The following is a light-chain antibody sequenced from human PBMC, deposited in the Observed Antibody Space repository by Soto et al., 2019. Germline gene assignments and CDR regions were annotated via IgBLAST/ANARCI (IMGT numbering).Light chain of an antibody. CDR1: TSDVGRYKF. CDR3: GSSTDTDTLVI. Sequence: ALTQPASVSGSPGQSITISCTGTTSDVGRYKFVSWYQHHPGKAPKLLIFEVTNRPSGVSSRFSGSKSGNTASLTISGLQTEDEATYYCGSSTDTDTLVIFGGGTKVTVL. CDR2: EVT. V-gene: IGLV2-14*01. J-gene: IGLJ2*01.